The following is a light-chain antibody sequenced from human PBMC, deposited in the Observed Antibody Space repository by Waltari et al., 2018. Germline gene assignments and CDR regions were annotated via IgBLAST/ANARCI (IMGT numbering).Light chain of an antibody. Sequence: EAMMTQSPATLSVSPGDRATLPFRASQSVSNNVAWFQQKPGQAPSPLIYDASTRATGVPARFSGSGSGTEFTLTISSLQTEDFAVYYCQQYNNWPLYTFGQGTKLEIK. CDR3: QQYNNWPLYT. J-gene: IGKJ2*01. CDR2: DAS. CDR1: QSVSNN. V-gene: IGKV3-15*01.